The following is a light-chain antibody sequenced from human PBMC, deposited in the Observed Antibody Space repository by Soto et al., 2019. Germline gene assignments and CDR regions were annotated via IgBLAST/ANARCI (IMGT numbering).Light chain of an antibody. Sequence: IVMTHSPATLSLFPGERATLSCSANQSVSSNLAWYQQQPGQAPTLLIYGASTRAAGVPARFSGSGSGTDFTITISSLVPEDFAVYYCQQRSNRPSITFGQGTRLEIK. CDR3: QQRSNRPSIT. J-gene: IGKJ5*01. CDR1: QSVSSN. CDR2: GAS. V-gene: IGKV3-11*01.